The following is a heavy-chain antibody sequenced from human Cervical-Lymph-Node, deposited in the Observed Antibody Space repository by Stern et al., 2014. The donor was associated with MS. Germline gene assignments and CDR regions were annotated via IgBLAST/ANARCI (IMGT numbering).Heavy chain of an antibody. Sequence: QMQLVQSGAEVKKPGASVKVSCKASGYTFSGYYIHWVRQAPGQGLEWMGWINPYSGGTGYSQKFQGRVIMTRDTSFSTVYLELSRLTSDDTAMYYCARDPLSGGVVVEAPLMDVWGPGTTVTVSS. CDR3: ARDPLSGGVVVEAPLMDV. D-gene: IGHD2-15*01. J-gene: IGHJ6*02. V-gene: IGHV1-2*02. CDR1: GYTFSGYY. CDR2: INPYSGGT.